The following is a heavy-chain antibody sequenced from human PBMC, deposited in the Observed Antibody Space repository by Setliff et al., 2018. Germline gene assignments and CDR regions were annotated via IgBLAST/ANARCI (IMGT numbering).Heavy chain of an antibody. J-gene: IGHJ4*02. CDR1: GFTFSSLW. D-gene: IGHD6-6*01. Sequence: GGSLRLSCSASGFTFSSLWMAWVRQAPGKGLEWVSVTYSDGRTNYADSVKARFTISRDNSKDTLYLQMNSLRSEDTAVYYCARALPSIHIDYWGQGTLVTVSS. CDR3: ARALPSIHIDY. CDR2: TYSDGRT. V-gene: IGHV3-66*02.